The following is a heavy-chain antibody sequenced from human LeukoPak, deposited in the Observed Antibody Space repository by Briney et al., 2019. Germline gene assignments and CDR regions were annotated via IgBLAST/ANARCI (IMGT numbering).Heavy chain of an antibody. J-gene: IGHJ4*02. Sequence: GGSLRLSCAASGFTFSNYEMNWVRQAPGKGLEWVAVISYDGSNKYYADSVKGRFTISRDNSKNTLYLQMNSLRAEDTAVYYCAKDGYYYDSSGYYPYYDYWGQGTLVTVSS. V-gene: IGHV3-30*18. CDR2: ISYDGSNK. D-gene: IGHD3-22*01. CDR3: AKDGYYYDSSGYYPYYDY. CDR1: GFTFSNYE.